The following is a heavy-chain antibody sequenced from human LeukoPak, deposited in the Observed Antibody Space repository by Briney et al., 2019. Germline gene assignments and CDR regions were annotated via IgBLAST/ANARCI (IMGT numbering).Heavy chain of an antibody. D-gene: IGHD5-24*01. CDR2: ISGSGGST. Sequence: GGSLRLSCAASGFTFSSYAMSWVRQAPRKGLEWVSAISGSGGSTYYADSVKGRFTISRDNSKNTLYLQMNSLRAEDTAVYYCAKGVNIGGYNSLDYWGQGTLVTVSS. V-gene: IGHV3-23*01. CDR3: AKGVNIGGYNSLDY. J-gene: IGHJ4*02. CDR1: GFTFSSYA.